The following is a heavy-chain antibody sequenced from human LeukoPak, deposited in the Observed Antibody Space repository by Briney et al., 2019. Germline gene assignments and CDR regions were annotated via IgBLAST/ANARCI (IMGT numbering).Heavy chain of an antibody. V-gene: IGHV3-30*04. D-gene: IGHD5-12*01. CDR3: AKDLGGSGYDTLDY. CDR2: ISYDGSNK. CDR1: GFTFSSYA. Sequence: GGSLRLSCAASGFTFSSYAMHWVRQAPGKGLEWVAVISYDGSNKYYADSVKGRFTISRDNSKNTLYLQMNSLRAEDTAVYYCAKDLGGSGYDTLDYWGQGTLVTVSS. J-gene: IGHJ4*02.